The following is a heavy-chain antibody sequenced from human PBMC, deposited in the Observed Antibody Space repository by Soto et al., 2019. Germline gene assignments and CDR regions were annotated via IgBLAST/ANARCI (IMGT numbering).Heavy chain of an antibody. J-gene: IGHJ4*02. Sequence: QVQLVQSGAEVKKPGASVKVSCKASGDTFTDYYIHWVRQAPGQGLEWMGTVNPSGGHTTYAQHFLGRMTRTRDTSTSTLYMELTSLISEDTAVYYCARGGHVVVVTAALDYWGQGTLVTVSS. V-gene: IGHV1-46*01. CDR2: VNPSGGHT. CDR1: GDTFTDYY. D-gene: IGHD2-21*02. CDR3: ARGGHVVVVTAALDY.